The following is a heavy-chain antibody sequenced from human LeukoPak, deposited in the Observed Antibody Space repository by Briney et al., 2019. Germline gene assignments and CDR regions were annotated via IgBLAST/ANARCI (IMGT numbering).Heavy chain of an antibody. CDR1: GFTFSSYP. D-gene: IGHD3-22*01. V-gene: IGHV3-74*01. CDR2: INSDGSST. CDR3: ARGSGYYYNWFDP. Sequence: GGSLRLSCAASGFTFSSYPMHWVRQAPGKGLVWVSRINSDGSSTNYADSVKGRFTISRDNAKNTLYLQMNSLRAEDTAVYYCARGSGYYYNWFDPWGQGTLVTVSS. J-gene: IGHJ5*02.